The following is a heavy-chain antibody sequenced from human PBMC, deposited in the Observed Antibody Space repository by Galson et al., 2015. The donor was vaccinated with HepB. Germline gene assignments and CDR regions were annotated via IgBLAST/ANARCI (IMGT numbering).Heavy chain of an antibody. CDR3: ARGRRIPVPGAARLPLDS. J-gene: IGHJ5*02. Sequence: SLTLSCAASGLNFTDDFMTWIRQAPGQGLDWLSYTSSGRHTTYYADSVKGMFTISRDTVKKLLYLQMSALTTEDTGVYYCARGRRIPVPGAARLPLDSWGQGTMVTVSS. CDR1: GLNFTDDF. D-gene: IGHD2-2*01. V-gene: IGHV3-11*01. CDR2: TSSGRHTT.